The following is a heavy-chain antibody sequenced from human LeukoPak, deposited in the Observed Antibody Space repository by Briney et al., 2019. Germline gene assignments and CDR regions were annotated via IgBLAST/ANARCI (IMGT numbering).Heavy chain of an antibody. D-gene: IGHD3-22*01. CDR1: GFTFSSYI. J-gene: IGHJ4*02. CDR2: ITSNGDTT. Sequence: GGSLRLSCSASGFTFSSYIMHWARQAPGKGLEYVSAITSNGDTTYYADSVKGRVTTSRDNSKNTLYLQMSSLRAEDTAVYYCVKDGSYYYDSSGRDSWGQGTLVTVSS. CDR3: VKDGSYYYDSSGRDS. V-gene: IGHV3-64D*09.